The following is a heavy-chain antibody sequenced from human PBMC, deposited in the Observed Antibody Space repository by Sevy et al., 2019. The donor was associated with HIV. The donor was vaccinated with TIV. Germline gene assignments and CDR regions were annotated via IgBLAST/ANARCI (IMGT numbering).Heavy chain of an antibody. D-gene: IGHD1-1*01. CDR3: ARDAERVIVPPAGFDS. CDR2: IWYDGRTE. CDR1: GFTFRSFS. Sequence: GGSLRLSCVASGFTFRSFSMHWVRQAPGKGLEWVAAIWYDGRTERYADSVQGRFTISRDNSKKTLYLQMNSLRDEDTAIYYCARDAERVIVPPAGFDSWGQGTLVTVSS. V-gene: IGHV3-33*01. J-gene: IGHJ5*01.